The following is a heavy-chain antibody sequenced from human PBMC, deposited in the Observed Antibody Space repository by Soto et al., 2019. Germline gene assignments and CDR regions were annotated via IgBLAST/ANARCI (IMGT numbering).Heavy chain of an antibody. Sequence: PGGSLSLSCAASGFTFSDYYMSWIRQAPGKGLERVSYISSSSSYTNYADSVKGRFTISRDNAKNSLYLQMNSLRAEDTAVYYCARDPVAGTFYYYGMDVWGQGTTVTVSS. CDR1: GFTFSDYY. J-gene: IGHJ6*02. D-gene: IGHD6-19*01. CDR2: ISSSSSYT. V-gene: IGHV3-11*05. CDR3: ARDPVAGTFYYYGMDV.